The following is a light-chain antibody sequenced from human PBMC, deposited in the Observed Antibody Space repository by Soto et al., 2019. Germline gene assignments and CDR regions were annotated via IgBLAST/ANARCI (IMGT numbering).Light chain of an antibody. CDR1: SSDVGGYNY. CDR2: DVS. J-gene: IGLJ2*01. Sequence: QSALTQPASVPGSPGQSITISCTGTSSDVGGYNYVSWYQQHPGKAPKLMIYDVSNRPSGVSNRFSGSKSGNTASLTISGLQAEDEGDYYCSSYTSSSTLVVFGGGTKLTVL. V-gene: IGLV2-14*01. CDR3: SSYTSSSTLVV.